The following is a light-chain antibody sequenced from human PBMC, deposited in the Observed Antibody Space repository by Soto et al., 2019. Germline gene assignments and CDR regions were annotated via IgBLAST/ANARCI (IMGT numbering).Light chain of an antibody. V-gene: IGLV2-18*02. Sequence: QSALTQPPSVSGSPGQSVAISCTGTSSDIGAYNRVSWYQQPPGTAPKIMIYDVNNRPSGVPDRFSGSKSGNTASLTISGLQADDEADYYCSSFTSSNTYVFGTGTKVTVL. CDR1: SSDIGAYNR. CDR2: DVN. J-gene: IGLJ1*01. CDR3: SSFTSSNTYV.